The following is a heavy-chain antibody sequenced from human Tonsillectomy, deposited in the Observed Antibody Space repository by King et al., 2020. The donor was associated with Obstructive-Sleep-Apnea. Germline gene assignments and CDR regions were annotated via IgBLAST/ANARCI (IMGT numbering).Heavy chain of an antibody. V-gene: IGHV3-30*04. D-gene: IGHD3-22*01. CDR2: ISYDGSNK. Sequence: QVQLVESGGGVVQPGRSLRLSCAASGFTFSSYAMHWVRQAPGKGLEWVAVISYDGSNKYYADSVKGRLTISRDNSKNTLDLQMNSLRAEDKAGYYCARDGGGFDYYDTLDYFDYWGQGTLVTVSS. CDR3: ARDGGGFDYYDTLDYFDY. J-gene: IGHJ4*02. CDR1: GFTFSSYA.